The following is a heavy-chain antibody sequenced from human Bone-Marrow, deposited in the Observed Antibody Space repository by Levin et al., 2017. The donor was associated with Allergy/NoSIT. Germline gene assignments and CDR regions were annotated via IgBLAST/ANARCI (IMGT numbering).Heavy chain of an antibody. Sequence: SETLSLTCAVYGGSFSGYYWSWIRQPPGKGLEWIGEINHSGSTNYNPSLKSRVTISVDTSKNQFSLKLSSVTAADTAVYYCARGLGDYYYDSSGYYYLPHFDYWGQGTLVTVSS. CDR3: ARGLGDYYYDSSGYYYLPHFDY. D-gene: IGHD3-22*01. CDR1: GGSFSGYY. CDR2: INHSGST. V-gene: IGHV4-34*01. J-gene: IGHJ4*02.